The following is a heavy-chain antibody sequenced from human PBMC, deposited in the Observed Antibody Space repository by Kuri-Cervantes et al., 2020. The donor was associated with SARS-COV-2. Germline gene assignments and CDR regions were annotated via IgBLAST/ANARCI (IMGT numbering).Heavy chain of an antibody. V-gene: IGHV3-66*02. CDR1: GFTCSSYA. D-gene: IGHD4-17*01. Sequence: GESLKISCAASGFTCSSYAMSWVRQAPGKGLEWVSVIYSGGSTYYADSVKGRFTISRDNSKNTLYLQMNSLRAEDTAVYYCARGVVGLRNWFDPWGQGTLVTVSS. J-gene: IGHJ5*02. CDR2: IYSGGST. CDR3: ARGVVGLRNWFDP.